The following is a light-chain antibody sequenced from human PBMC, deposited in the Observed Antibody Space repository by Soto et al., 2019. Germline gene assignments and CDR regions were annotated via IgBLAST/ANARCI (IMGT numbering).Light chain of an antibody. V-gene: IGKV3-15*01. CDR2: GAS. CDR3: QQYNNGSPYT. CDR1: QSVSSN. J-gene: IGKJ2*01. Sequence: EIVMTQSPATLSVSPGERATLSCRASQSVSSNLAWYQQKPGQAPRLLIYGASTRATGIPARFSGSGSGTELTLTISSLQSEDFAVYYCQQYNNGSPYTFGQGTKLEIK.